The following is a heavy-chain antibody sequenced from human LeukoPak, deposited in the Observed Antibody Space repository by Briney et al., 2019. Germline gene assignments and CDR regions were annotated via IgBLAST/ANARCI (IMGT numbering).Heavy chain of an antibody. CDR3: ARHPSWSDYGRTFDY. D-gene: IGHD4-17*01. V-gene: IGHV4-59*08. Sequence: SATLSLTCTVSGDSISNYYWSWIRQPPGKGLEWIAYIYSSGNSNYNPSLKGRVTISVDTSKNQFSLKLSSVTAADTAVYYWARHPSWSDYGRTFDYWGRGTLVTVSS. CDR1: GDSISNYY. J-gene: IGHJ4*02. CDR2: IYSSGNS.